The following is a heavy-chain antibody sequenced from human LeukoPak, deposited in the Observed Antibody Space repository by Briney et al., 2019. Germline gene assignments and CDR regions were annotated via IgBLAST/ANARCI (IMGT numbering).Heavy chain of an antibody. CDR3: ARGQITMVRGVTIPYYYYGMDV. D-gene: IGHD3-10*01. Sequence: GASVKVSCKASGYTFTSYAMHWVRQAPGQRLEWMGWINAGNGSTKYSQKFQGRVTITRDTSASTAYMELSSLRSEDTAVYYCARGQITMVRGVTIPYYYYGMDVWGQGTTVTVSS. CDR2: INAGNGST. V-gene: IGHV1-3*01. J-gene: IGHJ6*02. CDR1: GYTFTSYA.